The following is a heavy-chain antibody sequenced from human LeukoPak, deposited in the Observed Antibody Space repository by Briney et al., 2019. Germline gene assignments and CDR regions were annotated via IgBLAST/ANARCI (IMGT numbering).Heavy chain of an antibody. D-gene: IGHD3-10*01. CDR1: GFTFSSYA. V-gene: IGHV3-30*04. CDR2: ISYDGSNK. J-gene: IGHJ4*02. Sequence: GGSLRLSCAASGFTFSSYAMHWVRQAPGKGLEWVAVISYDGSNKYYSDSVKGRFTISRDNPKNSLYLQMSSLRAEDTAVYYCVRQLGGSGSYWGQGTLVTVSS. CDR3: VRQLGGSGSY.